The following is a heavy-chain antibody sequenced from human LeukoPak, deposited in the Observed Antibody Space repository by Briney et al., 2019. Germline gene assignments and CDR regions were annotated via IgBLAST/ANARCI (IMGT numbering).Heavy chain of an antibody. CDR1: GFTLSSYA. J-gene: IGHJ4*02. V-gene: IGHV3-21*01. CDR3: ARGEYGSGNHHIDY. D-gene: IGHD3-10*01. CDR2: ISSSSSYI. Sequence: GGSLRLSCAASGFTLSSYAMHWVRQAPGKGLEWVSFISSSSSYIYYADSVEGRFTISRDNAKNSLYVQMNSLRAEDTAVYYCARGEYGSGNHHIDYWGQGTLVTVSS.